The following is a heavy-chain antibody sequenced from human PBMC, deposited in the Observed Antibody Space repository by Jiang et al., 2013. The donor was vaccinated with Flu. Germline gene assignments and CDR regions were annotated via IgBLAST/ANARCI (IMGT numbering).Heavy chain of an antibody. J-gene: IGHJ4*02. CDR3: ARPSGRFVGFLDYFDY. D-gene: IGHD1-14*01. V-gene: IGHV4-39*07. Sequence: LLKPSETLSLTCTVSGGSISSSSYYWGWIRQPPGKGLEWIGSIYYSGSTYYNPSLKSRVTISVDTSKNQFSLKLSSVTAADTAVYYCARPSGRFVGFLDYFDYWGQGTLVTVSS. CDR1: GGSISSSSYY. CDR2: IYYSGST.